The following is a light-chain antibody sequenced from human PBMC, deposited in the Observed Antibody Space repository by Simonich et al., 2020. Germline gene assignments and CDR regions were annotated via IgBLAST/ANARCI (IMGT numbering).Light chain of an antibody. CDR2: DVR. J-gene: IGLJ3*02. V-gene: IGLV2-14*03. CDR1: SSDVGCYNY. Sequence: QSALTQPASVSGSPGQSITLSCTGPSSDVGCYNYVSWYQQHPGQAPKLMIYDVRNRPSGVSNRFSGSKSGNTASLTISGLQAEDEADYYCSSYTSSSTWVFGGGTQLTVL. CDR3: SSYTSSSTWV.